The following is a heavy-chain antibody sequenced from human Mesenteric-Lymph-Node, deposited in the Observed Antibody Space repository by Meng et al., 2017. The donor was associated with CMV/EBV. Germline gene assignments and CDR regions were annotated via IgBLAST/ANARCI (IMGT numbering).Heavy chain of an antibody. V-gene: IGHV3-13*04. J-gene: IGHJ5*01. Sequence: GGSLRLSCAASGFTFSNYNMHWVRQTTGKGLEWVSTIGTAGDTYYPGSVKGRFTISREDAKNSLYLQMNSLRVGDTAVYYCATDPHDFWSGKNWFDFWGQGTLVTVSS. CDR1: GFTFSNYN. D-gene: IGHD3-3*01. CDR3: ATDPHDFWSGKNWFDF. CDR2: IGTAGDT.